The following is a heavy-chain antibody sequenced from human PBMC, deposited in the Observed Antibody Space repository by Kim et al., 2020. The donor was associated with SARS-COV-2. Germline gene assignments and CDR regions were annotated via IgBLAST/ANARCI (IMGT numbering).Heavy chain of an antibody. J-gene: IGHJ4*02. CDR3: ARWCSSSCPGDY. D-gene: IGHD6-13*01. Sequence: GGSLRLSCAASGFTFSSYAMHWVRQAPDKGLEWVAVISYDGSNKYYADSVKGRFTISRDNSKNTLYLQMNSLRAEDTAVYYCARWCSSSCPGDYWGQGTLVTVSS. CDR2: ISYDGSNK. V-gene: IGHV3-30-3*01. CDR1: GFTFSSYA.